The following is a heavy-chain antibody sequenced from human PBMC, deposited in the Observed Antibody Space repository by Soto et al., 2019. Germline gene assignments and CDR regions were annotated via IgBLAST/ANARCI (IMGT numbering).Heavy chain of an antibody. Sequence: QVQLVQSGAEVKKPGASVKVSCKASGYTFTSYGIHWVRQAPGQRLEWMGWINAGNGNTKYSQKFQGRVTITRDTSTSTAYMELSSLRSEATAVYYCARSSGWYCVDYWGQGTRVTVSS. J-gene: IGHJ4*02. CDR2: INAGNGNT. CDR1: GYTFTSYG. D-gene: IGHD3-22*01. CDR3: ARSSGWYCVDY. V-gene: IGHV1-3*01.